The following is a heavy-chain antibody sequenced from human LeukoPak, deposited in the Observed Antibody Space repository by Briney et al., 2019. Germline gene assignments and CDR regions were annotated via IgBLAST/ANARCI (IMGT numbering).Heavy chain of an antibody. V-gene: IGHV1-2*02. J-gene: IGHJ4*02. Sequence: ASVKVSCKASGYTFTGYYMHWVRQAPGQGHEWMGWINPNSGGTNYAQKSQGRDTMTRDTSISTAYMELSRLRSDDTAVYYCARGVGSGVVPAATDYWGQGTLVTVSS. CDR3: ARGVGSGVVPAATDY. D-gene: IGHD2-2*01. CDR2: INPNSGGT. CDR1: GYTFTGYY.